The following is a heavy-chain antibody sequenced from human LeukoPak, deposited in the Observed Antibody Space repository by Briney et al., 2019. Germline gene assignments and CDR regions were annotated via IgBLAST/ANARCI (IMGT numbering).Heavy chain of an antibody. CDR3: ARVSRGYSNYGDY. J-gene: IGHJ4*02. V-gene: IGHV3-48*04. D-gene: IGHD3-22*01. Sequence: PGGSLRLSCAASGFRFSTYSMNWVRQAPGKGLEWVSYISSSGSTIYYADSVKGRFTISRDNAKNSLYLQMNSLRAEDTAVYYCARVSRGYSNYGDYWGRGTLVTVSS. CDR2: ISSSGSTI. CDR1: GFRFSTYS.